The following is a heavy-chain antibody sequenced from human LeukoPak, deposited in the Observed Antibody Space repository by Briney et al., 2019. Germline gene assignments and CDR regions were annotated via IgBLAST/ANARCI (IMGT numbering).Heavy chain of an antibody. V-gene: IGHV3-30-3*01. CDR3: ARDSAAVKDY. D-gene: IGHD6-13*01. CDR1: GFTFSSYA. Sequence: RGSLRLSCAASGFTFSSYAMHWVRQAPGKGLEWVAVISYDGSNKYYADSVKGRFTISRDNSKNTLYLQMNSLRAEDTAVYYCARDSAAVKDYWGQGTLVTVSS. CDR2: ISYDGSNK. J-gene: IGHJ4*02.